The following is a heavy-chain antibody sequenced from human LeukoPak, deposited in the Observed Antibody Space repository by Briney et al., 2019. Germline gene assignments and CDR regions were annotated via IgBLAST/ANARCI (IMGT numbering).Heavy chain of an antibody. CDR2: ISGRSDSI. J-gene: IGHJ3*01. V-gene: IGHV3-21*04. D-gene: IGHD3-10*01. CDR1: GFTFSSYS. Sequence: GGSLRLSCAASGFTFSSYSMNWVRQAPGKGLEWVSSISGRSDSIYYADSGKGRFTISRDNAKNSVYLQVNSLRAEDTAVCYCSLWFGEPRAFDFRGQGTMVTVFS. CDR3: SLWFGEPRAFDF.